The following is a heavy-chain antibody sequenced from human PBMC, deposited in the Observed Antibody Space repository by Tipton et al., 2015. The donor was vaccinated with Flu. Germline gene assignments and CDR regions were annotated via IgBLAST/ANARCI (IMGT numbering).Heavy chain of an antibody. D-gene: IGHD4-11*01. CDR2: TFHSGNT. J-gene: IGHJ5*01. CDR1: GDSIRSSNYY. CDR3: ARRDYSNYVSDPKSWFES. Sequence: TLSLTCGVSGDSIRSSNYYWGWIRQPPGKGLEWIGNTFHSGNTYLNPSLKSRVTISIDTSKNQFSLKLSSVTAADTAVYYCARRDYSNYVSDPKSWFESWGQGILVTVSS. V-gene: IGHV4-39*07.